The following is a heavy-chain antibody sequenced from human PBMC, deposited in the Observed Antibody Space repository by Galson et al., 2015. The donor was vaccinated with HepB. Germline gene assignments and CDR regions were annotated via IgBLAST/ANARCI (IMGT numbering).Heavy chain of an antibody. J-gene: IGHJ4*02. V-gene: IGHV3-21*01. CDR1: GFTFSSYS. D-gene: IGHD3-9*01. Sequence: SLRLSCAASGFTFSSYSMNWVRQAPGKGLEWVSSISSSSSYIYYADSVKGRFTISRDNAKNSLYLQMNSLRAEDTAVYYCARDRAFDWLFSYWGQGTLVTVSS. CDR3: ARDRAFDWLFSY. CDR2: ISSSSSYI.